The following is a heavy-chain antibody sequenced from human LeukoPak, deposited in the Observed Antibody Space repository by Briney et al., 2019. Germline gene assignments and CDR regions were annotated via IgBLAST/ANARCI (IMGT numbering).Heavy chain of an antibody. Sequence: GGSLRLSCAASGFTFSDYSMNWVRQAPGKGLEWISYIGISSGNTKYADSVKGRFTISRDNAKNSLYLQMNSLRAEDTAVYYCARGSFDAVPQDAFDIWGQGTMVTVSS. CDR1: GFTFSDYS. D-gene: IGHD2-2*01. J-gene: IGHJ3*02. CDR2: IGISSGNT. CDR3: ARGSFDAVPQDAFDI. V-gene: IGHV3-48*04.